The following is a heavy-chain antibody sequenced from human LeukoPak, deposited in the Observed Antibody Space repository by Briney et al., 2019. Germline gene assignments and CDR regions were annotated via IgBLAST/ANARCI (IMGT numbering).Heavy chain of an antibody. D-gene: IGHD2-2*01. CDR3: ARKEGQWVVPATKACFDH. V-gene: IGHV3-48*01. Sequence: GGSLRLSCAASGFTFSSYAMNWVRQAPGKGLEWISYISPTTSPIYYADSVKGRFTISRDNAKNSLYLQMTSLRPEDTAVYFCARKEGQWVVPATKACFDHWGQGTLVSASS. J-gene: IGHJ4*02. CDR1: GFTFSSYA. CDR2: ISPTTSPI.